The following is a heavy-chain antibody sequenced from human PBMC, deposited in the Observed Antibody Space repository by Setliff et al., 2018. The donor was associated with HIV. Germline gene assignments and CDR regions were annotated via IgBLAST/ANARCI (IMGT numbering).Heavy chain of an antibody. CDR2: IIPLFGEP. V-gene: IGHV1-69*05. J-gene: IGHJ6*03. CDR3: AKLTYFGSGSRVPKPGYFYMDV. CDR1: GGSFGTFD. D-gene: IGHD3-10*01. Sequence: ASVKVSCKASGGSFGTFDISWVRQAPGQGLEWVGEIIPLFGEPNYAQKFQGRVTLTTDESTSAAFMELRSLRSEDTAVYYCAKLTYFGSGSRVPKPGYFYMDVWGQGTTVTVSS.